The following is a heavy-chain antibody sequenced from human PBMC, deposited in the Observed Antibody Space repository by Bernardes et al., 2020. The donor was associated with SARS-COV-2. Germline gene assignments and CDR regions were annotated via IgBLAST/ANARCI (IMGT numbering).Heavy chain of an antibody. V-gene: IGHV3-30-3*01. Sequence: GGSLRLSCAASGFTFSSYAMHWVRQAPGKGLEWVAVISYDGSNKYYADSVKGRFTISRDNSKNTLYLQMNSLRAEDTAVYYCARDGYSSSWIGGWFDPWGQGTLVTVSS. D-gene: IGHD6-13*01. J-gene: IGHJ5*02. CDR2: ISYDGSNK. CDR3: ARDGYSSSWIGGWFDP. CDR1: GFTFSSYA.